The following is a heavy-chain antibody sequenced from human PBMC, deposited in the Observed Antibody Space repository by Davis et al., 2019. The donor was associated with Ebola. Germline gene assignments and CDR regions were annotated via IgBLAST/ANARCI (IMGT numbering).Heavy chain of an antibody. CDR2: ISTYNGNT. CDR3: ARDRAATVIEY. CDR1: GYIFRSYG. V-gene: IGHV1-18*04. Sequence: AASVKVSCKASGYIFRSYGISWVRQAPGQGLEWMGWISTYNGNTKYAQNFQGRVTMTTDTSTDTAYMELRSLRSDDTAAYYCARDRAATVIEYWGQGSLVTVSS. D-gene: IGHD6-25*01. J-gene: IGHJ4*02.